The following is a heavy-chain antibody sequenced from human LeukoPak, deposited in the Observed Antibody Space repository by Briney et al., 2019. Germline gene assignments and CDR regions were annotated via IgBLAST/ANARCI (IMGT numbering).Heavy chain of an antibody. D-gene: IGHD5-18*01. CDR2: IYHSGST. CDR3: ARDRSSGYSYVRFDY. J-gene: IGHJ4*02. CDR1: GGSISTSSYY. V-gene: IGHV4-39*07. Sequence: SETLSLTCTVSGGSISTSSYYWGWIRQPPGKGLEWIGEIYHSGSTNYNPSLKSRVTISVDKSKNQFSLKLSSVTAADTAVYYCARDRSSGYSYVRFDYWGQGTLVTVSS.